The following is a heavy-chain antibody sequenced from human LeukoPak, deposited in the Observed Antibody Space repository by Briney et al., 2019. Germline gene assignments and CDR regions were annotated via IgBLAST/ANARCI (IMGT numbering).Heavy chain of an antibody. J-gene: IGHJ4*02. CDR2: IYPDDSDT. CDR1: GYSFTSYW. V-gene: IGHV5-51*01. D-gene: IGHD6-6*01. CDR3: ARERSSQGYFDF. Sequence: GESLKISCQGSGYSFTSYWIGWVRQMPGKGLEGMGIIYPDDSDTRYSPSFQGQVTISADKSISTAYLQWSSLKASDTAMYYCARERSSQGYFDFWGQGTLVTVSS.